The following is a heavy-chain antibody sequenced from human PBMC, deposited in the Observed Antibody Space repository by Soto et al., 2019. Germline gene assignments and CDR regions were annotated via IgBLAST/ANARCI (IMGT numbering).Heavy chain of an antibody. Sequence: QVQLVESGGGVVQPGRSLRLSCAASGFTFSSYGMHWVRKAPGKGMEWVAVIWHDGRNKYSADSVKGRFIISRDKSKTTLYLQMNSLRAEDTAVYYCARAQYSGSYIRTEVGGQGTTVTVSS. J-gene: IGHJ6*02. V-gene: IGHV3-33*01. CDR1: GFTFSSYG. D-gene: IGHD1-26*01. CDR2: IWHDGRNK. CDR3: ARAQYSGSYIRTEV.